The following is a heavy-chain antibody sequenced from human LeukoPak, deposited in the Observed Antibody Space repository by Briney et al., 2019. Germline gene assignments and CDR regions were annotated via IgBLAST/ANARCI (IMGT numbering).Heavy chain of an antibody. J-gene: IGHJ3*02. D-gene: IGHD2-2*01. V-gene: IGHV4-30-4*08. Sequence: PSETLSLTCTVSGGSISSGGYYWSWIRQHPGKGLEWIGYIYYSGSTYYNPSLKSRVTISVDTSKNQFSLKLSSVTAADTAVYYCARDTTYCSSTSCPWGAFDIWGQGTMVTVSS. CDR2: IYYSGST. CDR3: ARDTTYCSSTSCPWGAFDI. CDR1: GGSISSGGYY.